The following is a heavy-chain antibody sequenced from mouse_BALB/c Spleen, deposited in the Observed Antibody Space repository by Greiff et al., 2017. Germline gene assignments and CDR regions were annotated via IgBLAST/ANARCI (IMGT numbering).Heavy chain of an antibody. CDR3: TRGGLRDYAMDY. CDR2: IYTGNSDT. CDR1: GYSFTSYW. Sequence: EVQLQQSGTVLARPGASVKMSCKASGYSFTSYWMHWVKQRPGQGLEWIGAIYTGNSDTSYNQKFKGKAKLTAVTSASTAYMELSSLTNEDSAVYYCTRGGLRDYAMDYWGQGTSVTVSS. V-gene: IGHV1-5*01. J-gene: IGHJ4*01. D-gene: IGHD2-4*01.